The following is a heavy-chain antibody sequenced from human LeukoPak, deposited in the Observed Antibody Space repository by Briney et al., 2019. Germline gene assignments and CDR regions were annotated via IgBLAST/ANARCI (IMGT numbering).Heavy chain of an antibody. CDR1: GVSISSGGYS. CDR3: ASGYCSGGSCYPFDY. CDR2: IYHSGST. Sequence: SETLSLTCAVSGVSISSGGYSWSWIRQPPGKGLEWIGYIYHSGSTYYNPSLKSRVTISVDRSKNQFSLKLSSVTAADTAVYYCASGYCSGGSCYPFDYWGQGTLVTVSS. J-gene: IGHJ4*02. D-gene: IGHD2-15*01. V-gene: IGHV4-30-2*01.